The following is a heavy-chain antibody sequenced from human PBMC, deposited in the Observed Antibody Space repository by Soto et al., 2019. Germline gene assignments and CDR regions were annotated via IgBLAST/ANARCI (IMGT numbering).Heavy chain of an antibody. CDR2: IYYSGST. J-gene: IGHJ4*02. D-gene: IGHD6-6*01. V-gene: IGHV4-39*01. CDR1: GGSISSSSYY. CDR3: ARLSGADRDFEE. Sequence: PSETMSLTCTVSGGSISSSSYYWGWIRQPPGKGLEWIGSIYYSGSTYYNPSLKSRVTISVDTSKNQFSLKLSSVTAADTAVYYCARLSGADRDFEEWGPGTLLTVSS.